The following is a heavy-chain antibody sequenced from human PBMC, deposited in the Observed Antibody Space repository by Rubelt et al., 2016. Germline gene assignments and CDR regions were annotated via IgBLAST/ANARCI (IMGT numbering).Heavy chain of an antibody. V-gene: IGHV4-38-2*02. D-gene: IGHD5-18*01. CDR1: GYSIRSGYY. J-gene: IGHJ4*02. Sequence: QVQLQESGPGLVKPSETLSLTCTVSGYSIRSGYYWGWIRQPPGKGLEWIGTISYSGSTSYNPSLTSRVTIPTDTTKNQVCLRLWLVSAADTAVYYCARTIHGYSDGYDFDYWGQGTLVTVSS. CDR2: ISYSGST. CDR3: ARTIHGYSDGYDFDY.